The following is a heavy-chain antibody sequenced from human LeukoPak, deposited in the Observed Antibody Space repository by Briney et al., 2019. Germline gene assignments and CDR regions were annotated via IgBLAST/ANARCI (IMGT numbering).Heavy chain of an antibody. J-gene: IGHJ4*02. CDR3: VRPHSSGGIFYYALGY. CDR1: GFTFSLYA. D-gene: IGHD2-15*01. CDR2: RSDDGNKQ. V-gene: IGHV3-30*04. Sequence: GSSLRLSCAASGFTFSLYAMHWVRQAPGRGLEWLTFRSDDGNKQNYADSVKGGCTISRDNSKNPLYLQMDSLTPDDPAVYYCVRPHSSGGIFYYALGYWGQGSLVIVSS.